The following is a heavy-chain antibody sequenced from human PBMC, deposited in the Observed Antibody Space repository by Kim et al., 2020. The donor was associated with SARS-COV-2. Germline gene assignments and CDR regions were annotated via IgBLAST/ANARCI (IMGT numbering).Heavy chain of an antibody. Sequence: ASVKVSCKASGFTFINNVINWVRQAPGQGLQWMGWINTKTGNPTYAQVLTGRFVFSLDSSVSTAYLQINSLEAEDTAIYYCAREGSAGWSFDYWGQGALVTVSS. J-gene: IGHJ4*02. CDR3: AREGSAGWSFDY. D-gene: IGHD6-19*01. CDR2: INTKTGNP. CDR1: GFTFINNV. V-gene: IGHV7-4-1*02.